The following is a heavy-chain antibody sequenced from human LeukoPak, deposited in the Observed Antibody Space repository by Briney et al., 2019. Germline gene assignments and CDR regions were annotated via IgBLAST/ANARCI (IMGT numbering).Heavy chain of an antibody. CDR2: INHSGST. V-gene: IGHV4-34*01. CDR3: ARPGPVYYYFWRVHYNSNKPTPAIDY. J-gene: IGHJ4*02. CDR1: GGSFSGYY. Sequence: PSETLSLTCAVYGGSFSGYYWSWIRQPPGNGLEWKGEINHSGSTNYNPSLKSRVTISVDTSKNQFSLKLSSVTAADTAVYYCARPGPVYYYFWRVHYNSNKPTPAIDYWRQGTLVTVSS. D-gene: IGHD3-3*01.